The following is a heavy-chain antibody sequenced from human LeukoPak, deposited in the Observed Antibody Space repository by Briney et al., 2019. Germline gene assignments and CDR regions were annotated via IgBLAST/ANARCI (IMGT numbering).Heavy chain of an antibody. V-gene: IGHV3-23*01. CDR3: AKERDNFGYYDY. J-gene: IGHJ4*02. CDR1: GFTFSSYA. CDR2: ISGSGGTT. D-gene: IGHD1-20*01. Sequence: PGGSLRLSCATSGFTFSSYAMSWVRQAPGKGLEWVSAISGSGGTTYYADSVKGRFTSSRDNSKNTLYLQMNSLRAEDTAVYYCAKERDNFGYYDYWGQGTLVTVSS.